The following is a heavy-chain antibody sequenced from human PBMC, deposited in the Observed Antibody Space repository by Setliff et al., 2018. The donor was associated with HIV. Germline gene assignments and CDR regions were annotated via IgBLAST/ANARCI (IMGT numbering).Heavy chain of an antibody. CDR1: GFIFANYD. CDR2: ISWNSGSI. CDR3: AKDRTGGYDAFDI. J-gene: IGHJ3*02. V-gene: IGHV3-9*01. Sequence: PGGSLRLSCAASGFIFANYDMHWVRQAPGKGLEWVSGISWNSGSIGYADSVKGRFTISRDNAKNSLYLQMNSLRAEDTALYYCAKDRTGGYDAFDIWGQGTMVTVSS. D-gene: IGHD7-27*01.